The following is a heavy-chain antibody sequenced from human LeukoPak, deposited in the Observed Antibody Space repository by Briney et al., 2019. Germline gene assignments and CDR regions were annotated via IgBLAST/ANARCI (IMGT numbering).Heavy chain of an antibody. D-gene: IGHD7-27*01. CDR3: ARRDWGQYYFDY. CDR2: INHSGST. V-gene: IGHV4-34*01. CDR1: GGSFSGYY. Sequence: PSETLSLTCAVYGGSFSGYYWCWIRQPPGKGLEWIGEINHSGSTNYNPSLKGRVTISVDTSKNQFSLKLSSVTAADTAVYYCARRDWGQYYFDYWGQGTLVTVSS. J-gene: IGHJ4*02.